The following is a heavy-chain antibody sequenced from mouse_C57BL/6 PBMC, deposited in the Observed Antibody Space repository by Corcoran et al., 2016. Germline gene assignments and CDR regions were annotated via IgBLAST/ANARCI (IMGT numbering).Heavy chain of an antibody. Sequence: QIQLVQSGPELKKPGETVKISCKASGYTFTTYGMSWVKQAPGKGLKWMGWINTYSGVPTYADDFKGRFAFSLETSASTAYLQINNLKNEDTATYFCARRYYGNSYYFDYWDQGTTLTVSS. V-gene: IGHV9-3*01. CDR2: INTYSGVP. J-gene: IGHJ2*01. D-gene: IGHD2-1*01. CDR3: ARRYYGNSYYFDY. CDR1: GYTFTTYG.